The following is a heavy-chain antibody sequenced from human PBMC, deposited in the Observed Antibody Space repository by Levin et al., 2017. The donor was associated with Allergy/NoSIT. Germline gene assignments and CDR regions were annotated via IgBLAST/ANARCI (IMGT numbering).Heavy chain of an antibody. J-gene: IGHJ4*02. V-gene: IGHV3-48*03. D-gene: IGHD2-8*02. CDR1: GFTFSSYE. CDR2: ISSSGSTI. Sequence: GGSLRLSCAASGFTFSSYEMNWVRQAPGKGLEWVSYISSSGSTIYYADSVKGRFTISRDNAKNSLYLQMNSLRAEDTAVYYCARKSSGTGFDYWGQGTLVTVSS. CDR3: ARKSSGTGFDY.